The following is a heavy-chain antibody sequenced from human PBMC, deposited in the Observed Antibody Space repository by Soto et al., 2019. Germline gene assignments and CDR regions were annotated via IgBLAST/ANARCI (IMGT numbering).Heavy chain of an antibody. J-gene: IGHJ4*02. CDR1: GFTFSSYA. Sequence: GGSLRLSCAASGFTFSSYAMHWVRQAPGKGLEWVAVISYDGSNKYYADSVKGRFTISRDNSKNTLYRQMNSLRAEDTAVYYCARPPWDYGSGSYGPSYFDYWGQGTLVTVSS. CDR3: ARPPWDYGSGSYGPSYFDY. D-gene: IGHD3-10*01. CDR2: ISYDGSNK. V-gene: IGHV3-30*14.